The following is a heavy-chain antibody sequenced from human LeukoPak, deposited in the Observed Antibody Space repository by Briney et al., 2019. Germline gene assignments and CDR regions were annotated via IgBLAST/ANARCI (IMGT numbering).Heavy chain of an antibody. J-gene: IGHJ5*02. CDR1: GYTFTSYG. V-gene: IGHV1-18*01. Sequence: ASVKVSCKASGYTFTSYGISWVRQAPGQGLEWMGWISAYNGNTNYAQKLQGRVTMTTDTSTSTAYMELRSLRSDDTAVYYCARELSSTWYSNWFDPWGQGTLVTVSS. CDR2: ISAYNGNT. D-gene: IGHD6-13*01. CDR3: ARELSSTWYSNWFDP.